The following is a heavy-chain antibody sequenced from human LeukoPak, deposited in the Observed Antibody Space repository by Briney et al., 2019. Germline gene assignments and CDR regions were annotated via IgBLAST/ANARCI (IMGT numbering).Heavy chain of an antibody. CDR3: AGLGERRSRVY. V-gene: IGHV4-59*08. D-gene: IGHD3-10*01. J-gene: IGHJ4*02. CDR1: GGSISSNY. Sequence: PSETLSLTCTVSGGSISSNYWSWIRPPPGQGRGWIGYIYDSVSTNSNPSPKRRVTISVDTSKNQCSLKLSFVTEADAAVYCCAGLGERRSRVYWGQGTLVTVSS. CDR2: IYDSVST.